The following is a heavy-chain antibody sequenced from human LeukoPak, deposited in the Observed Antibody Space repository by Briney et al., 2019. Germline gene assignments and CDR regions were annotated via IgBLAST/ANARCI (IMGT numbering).Heavy chain of an antibody. D-gene: IGHD2-2*01. J-gene: IGHJ6*02. Sequence: GRSLRLSCAASGFTFSSYAMHWVRQAPGKGLEWVSSISSSSSYIYYADSVKGRFTISRDNAKNSLYLQMNSLRAEDTAVYYCARDPPGVPAALYYYYGMDVWGQGTTVTVSS. CDR2: ISSSSSYI. V-gene: IGHV3-21*01. CDR3: ARDPPGVPAALYYYYGMDV. CDR1: GFTFSSYA.